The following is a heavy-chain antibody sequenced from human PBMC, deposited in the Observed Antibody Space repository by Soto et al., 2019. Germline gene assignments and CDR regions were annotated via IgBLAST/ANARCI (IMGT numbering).Heavy chain of an antibody. V-gene: IGHV3-11*05. CDR1: GFSFSDYY. Sequence: QVQLVESGGGLVTPGGSLSLSCAAAGFSFSDYYLNWILQAPGKGLAWVSYIDSSSAAINYADSVKGRFTIPRDNAKTCLYLQMDSLRAEDTAVYYWARRKGWAFDYCGQGTLVTVAS. J-gene: IGHJ4*02. CDR3: ARRKGWAFDY. D-gene: IGHD2-15*01. CDR2: IDSSSAAI.